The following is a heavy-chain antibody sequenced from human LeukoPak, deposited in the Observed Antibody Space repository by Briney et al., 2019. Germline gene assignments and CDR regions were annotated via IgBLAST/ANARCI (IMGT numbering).Heavy chain of an antibody. Sequence: GGSLRLSCAVSGFTFSSYSMNWVRQAPGKGLEWVSSISSSSSYIYYADSVKGRFTISRDNAKNSLYLQMNSLRAEDTAVYYCARDSKAMIVVVTRFDYWGQGTLVTVS. J-gene: IGHJ4*02. V-gene: IGHV3-21*01. CDR3: ARDSKAMIVVVTRFDY. CDR1: GFTFSSYS. CDR2: ISSSSSYI. D-gene: IGHD3-22*01.